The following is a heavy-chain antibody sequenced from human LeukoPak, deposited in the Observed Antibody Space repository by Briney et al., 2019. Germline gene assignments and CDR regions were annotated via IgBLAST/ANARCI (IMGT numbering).Heavy chain of an antibody. V-gene: IGHV3-23*01. CDR1: GFTFSSNA. Sequence: GGSLRLSWAAAGFTFSSNAMSWVRQPPGKGLEWVSGISGSGGSTYYADSVKGRFTISRDKSKNTLYLQMDSLRVEDTAVYYCAKLESPYNYYGMDVWGQGTTVTVS. J-gene: IGHJ6*02. CDR2: ISGSGGST. CDR3: AKLESPYNYYGMDV. D-gene: IGHD3-3*01.